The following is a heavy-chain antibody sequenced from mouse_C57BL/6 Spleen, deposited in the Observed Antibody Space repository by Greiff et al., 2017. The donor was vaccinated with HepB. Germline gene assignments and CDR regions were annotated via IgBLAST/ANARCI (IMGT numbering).Heavy chain of an antibody. CDR1: GFNIKDDY. Sequence: EVKVEESGAELVRPGASVKLSCTASGFNIKDDYMHWVKQRPEQGLEWIGWIDPENGDTEYASKFQGKATITADTSSNTAYLQLSSLTSEDTAVYYCTGDFDYWGQGTTLTVSS. J-gene: IGHJ2*01. CDR2: IDPENGDT. V-gene: IGHV14-4*01. CDR3: TGDFDY.